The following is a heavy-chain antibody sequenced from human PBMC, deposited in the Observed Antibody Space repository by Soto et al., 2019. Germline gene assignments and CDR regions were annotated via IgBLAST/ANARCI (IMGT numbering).Heavy chain of an antibody. CDR3: ARDTDSIAPGY. CDR1: GFTFSSYS. CDR2: ISSSSSYI. V-gene: IGHV3-21*01. Sequence: GESLKISCAASGFTFSSYSMNWVRQAPGKGLEWVSSISSSSSYIYYADSVKGRFTISRDNAKNSLYLQMNSLRAEDTAVYYCARDTDSIAPGYWGQGTLVTVSS. J-gene: IGHJ4*02. D-gene: IGHD6-6*01.